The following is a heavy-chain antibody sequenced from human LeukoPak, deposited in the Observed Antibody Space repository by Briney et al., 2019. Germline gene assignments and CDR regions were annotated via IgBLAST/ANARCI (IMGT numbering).Heavy chain of an antibody. J-gene: IGHJ2*01. D-gene: IGHD3-3*01. CDR1: GGSFSGYY. CDR2: IYHSGST. Sequence: SETLSLTCAVYGGSFSGYYWSWIRQPPGKGLEWIGYIYHSGSTYYNPSLKSRVTISVDRSKNQFSLKLSSVTAADTAVYYCARGRYDFWSGYPYWYFDLWGRGTLVTVSS. V-gene: IGHV4-34*01. CDR3: ARGRYDFWSGYPYWYFDL.